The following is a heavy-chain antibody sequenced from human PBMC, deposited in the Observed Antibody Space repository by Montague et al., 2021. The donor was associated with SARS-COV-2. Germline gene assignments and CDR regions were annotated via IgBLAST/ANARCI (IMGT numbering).Heavy chain of an antibody. Sequence: SETLSLTSTVSGGSISSSSYYWGWIRQPPGKGLEWIGSIYYSGSTYYNPSLKSRVTISVDTSKNQFSLKLSSVTAADTAVYYCARRVDQWLPRYQYYFDYWGQGTLVTVSS. CDR3: ARRVDQWLPRYQYYFDY. D-gene: IGHD6-19*01. CDR2: IYYSGST. CDR1: GGSISSSSYY. J-gene: IGHJ4*02. V-gene: IGHV4-39*01.